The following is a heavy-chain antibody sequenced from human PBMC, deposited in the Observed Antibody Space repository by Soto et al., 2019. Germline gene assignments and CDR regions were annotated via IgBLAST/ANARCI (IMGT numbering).Heavy chain of an antibody. J-gene: IGHJ4*02. Sequence: QITLKESGPTLVKPTQTLTLTCTFSGFSLSSTRVAVGWIRQPPGKALAWLALIYWDDDKRYSPFLKSRLTITKDPSKTQVVLTMTNMDPVDTAPYYCAHSVVAGLGFYFDYWGQGTLGTVSS. V-gene: IGHV2-5*02. CDR2: IYWDDDK. CDR3: AHSVVAGLGFYFDY. CDR1: GFSLSSTRVA. D-gene: IGHD6-19*01.